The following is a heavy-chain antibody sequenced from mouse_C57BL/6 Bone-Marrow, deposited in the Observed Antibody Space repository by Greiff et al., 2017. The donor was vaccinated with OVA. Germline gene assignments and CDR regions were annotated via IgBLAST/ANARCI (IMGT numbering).Heavy chain of an antibody. J-gene: IGHJ2*01. Sequence: VKLVESGAELARPGASVKMSCKASGYTFTSYTMHWVKQRPGQGLEWIGYINPSSGYTKYNQKFKDKATLTADKSSSTAYMQLSSLTSEDSAVYYCARLLLRYFDYWGQGTTLTVSS. CDR1: GYTFTSYT. D-gene: IGHD1-1*01. V-gene: IGHV1-4*01. CDR2: INPSSGYT. CDR3: ARLLLRYFDY.